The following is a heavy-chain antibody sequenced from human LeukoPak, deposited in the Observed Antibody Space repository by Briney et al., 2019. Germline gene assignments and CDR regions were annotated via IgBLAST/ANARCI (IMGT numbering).Heavy chain of an antibody. Sequence: SETLSLTCALYGGSFRGYYSSWICQPPGKGLEWIGEINHSGSTNHNPSLKSRVTISVDTSKNQFSLMLDSVTAADTAVYYGARGIAAHGGYYYYYYMDVWGKGTTVTVSS. J-gene: IGHJ6*03. D-gene: IGHD6-6*01. CDR1: GGSFRGYY. V-gene: IGHV4-34*01. CDR2: INHSGST. CDR3: ARGIAAHGGYYYYYYMDV.